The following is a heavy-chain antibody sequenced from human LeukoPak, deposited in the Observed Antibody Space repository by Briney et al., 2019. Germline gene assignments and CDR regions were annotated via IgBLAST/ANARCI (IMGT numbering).Heavy chain of an antibody. Sequence: GGSLRLSCAASGFSFSSYAMSWVRQAPGKGLEWVSAISGSGGSTYYADSVKGRFTISRDNSKNTLYLQMNSLSAEDTAVYYCSKAGRLLEWFPFDYWGQGTLVTVSS. CDR2: ISGSGGST. J-gene: IGHJ4*02. D-gene: IGHD3-3*01. CDR3: SKAGRLLEWFPFDY. V-gene: IGHV3-23*01. CDR1: GFSFSSYA.